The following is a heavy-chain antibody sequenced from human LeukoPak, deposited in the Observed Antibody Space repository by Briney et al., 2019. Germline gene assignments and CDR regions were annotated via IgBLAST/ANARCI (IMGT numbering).Heavy chain of an antibody. CDR1: GCTFSTYA. V-gene: IGHV3-23*01. D-gene: IGHD4-17*01. Sequence: GGSLRLSCAASGCTFSTYAMSWVRQAPGKGLEWVSSISGSGGNTYYTDSVKGRFTISRANSKSTLYLQMSSLRAEDTAVYYCVRVFKDYVEAFDLWGQGTMVTVSS. CDR3: VRVFKDYVEAFDL. CDR2: ISGSGGNT. J-gene: IGHJ3*01.